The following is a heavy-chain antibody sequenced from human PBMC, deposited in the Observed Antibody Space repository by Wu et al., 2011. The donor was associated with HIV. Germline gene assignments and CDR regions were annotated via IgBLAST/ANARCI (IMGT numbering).Heavy chain of an antibody. J-gene: IGHJ4*02. CDR2: ISLKMGH. CDR3: ARDGGKVSPETYFDN. V-gene: IGHV1-2*02. CDR1: GYTFSGYY. D-gene: IGHD3-3*01. Sequence: EVKKPGASVKVSCKASGYTFSGYYLHWVRQAPGQGLEWMGWISLKMGHQVSHNFQGRVTMTKDTSISTVYIDLNRLRSDDTAVYFCARDGGKVSPETYFDNWGQGTLVIVSS.